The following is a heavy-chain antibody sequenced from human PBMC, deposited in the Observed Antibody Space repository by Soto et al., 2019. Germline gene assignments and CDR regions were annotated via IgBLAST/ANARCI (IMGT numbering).Heavy chain of an antibody. V-gene: IGHV4-39*01. D-gene: IGHD3-10*01. CDR2: IYYDGNT. J-gene: IGHJ6*02. Sequence: SETLSLTCTVSGDSITSSSHYWGWIRQPPGKGLESIANIYYDGNTYYNPSLKSRVTISLDTSKNQFSLRLNSVTAADTAVYYCVRLVVRGYYYYGMDVWGQGTTVTVSS. CDR3: VRLVVRGYYYYGMDV. CDR1: GDSITSSSHY.